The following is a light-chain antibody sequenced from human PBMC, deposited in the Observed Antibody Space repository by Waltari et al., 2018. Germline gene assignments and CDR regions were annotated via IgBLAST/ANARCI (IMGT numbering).Light chain of an antibody. V-gene: IGLV2-14*03. CDR1: SSDVGRYDY. CDR3: LSYTTSDTYV. CDR2: DVT. Sequence: SALPQPASVSGPPGQSITISCTGTSSDVGRYDYVSWYQQHPDKAPKLLIYDVTQRPSGISHRFSGSKSGYTASLTISGLQSEDEADYYCLSYTTSDTYVFGSGTRVTVL. J-gene: IGLJ1*01.